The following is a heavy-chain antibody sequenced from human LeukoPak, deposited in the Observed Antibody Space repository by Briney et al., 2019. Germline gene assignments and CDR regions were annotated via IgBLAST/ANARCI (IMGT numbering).Heavy chain of an antibody. D-gene: IGHD3-10*02. CDR1: GFTFSSYE. CDR3: AELGITMIGGV. J-gene: IGHJ6*04. V-gene: IGHV3-48*03. CDR2: ISSSGSTI. Sequence: PGGSLSLSCAASGFTFSSYEMNGARQAPGEGREGVSYISSSGSTIYYADSVKGRFTISRDNAKNSLYLQMNSLRAEDTAVYYCAELGITMIGGVWGKGTTVTISS.